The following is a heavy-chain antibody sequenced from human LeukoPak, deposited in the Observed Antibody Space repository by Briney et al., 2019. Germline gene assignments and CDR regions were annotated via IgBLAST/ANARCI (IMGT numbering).Heavy chain of an antibody. V-gene: IGHV4-34*01. CDR3: ARPGVVGAIDY. J-gene: IGHJ4*02. Sequence: AETLSLTCAVYGGSFSGYYWSCMRQPPGKAREWIGEINHSGSTNYNPSLKSRVTISVDTSKNQFSLKRSSVAAADTAEYYCARPGVVGAIDYWGQGTLVTVSS. D-gene: IGHD1-26*01. CDR1: GGSFSGYY. CDR2: INHSGST.